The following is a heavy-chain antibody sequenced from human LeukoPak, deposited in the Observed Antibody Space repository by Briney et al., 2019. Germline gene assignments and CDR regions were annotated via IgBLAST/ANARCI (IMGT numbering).Heavy chain of an antibody. Sequence: GASVKVSCKASGYTFTGYYMHWVRQAPGQGLEWMGWINPNSGGTNYAQKFQGRVTMTRDTSISTAYMELSRLRSDDTAVYYCARVRGGYLVAKRSLYYWGQGTLVTVSS. CDR3: ARVRGGYLVAKRSLYY. J-gene: IGHJ4*02. CDR1: GYTFTGYY. V-gene: IGHV1-2*02. CDR2: INPNSGGT. D-gene: IGHD5-12*01.